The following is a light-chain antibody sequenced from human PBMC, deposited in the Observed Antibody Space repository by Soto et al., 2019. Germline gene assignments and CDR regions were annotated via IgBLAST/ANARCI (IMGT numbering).Light chain of an antibody. V-gene: IGKV3-15*01. CDR3: QQYTAWPLT. J-gene: IGKJ4*01. Sequence: IVMTQSPATLSVSPGEKATLSCRASQTVYNNLAWYQQKPGQAPRLLVYFASTRAAGIPARFSGSGSGTEFSLTTSSLQSEDFALYYWQQYTAWPLTFGGGTKVETK. CDR1: QTVYNN. CDR2: FAS.